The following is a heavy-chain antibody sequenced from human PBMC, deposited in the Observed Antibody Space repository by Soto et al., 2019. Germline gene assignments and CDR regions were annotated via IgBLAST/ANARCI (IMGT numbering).Heavy chain of an antibody. CDR2: ISGSGGST. D-gene: IGHD4-17*01. Sequence: GGSLRLSCAASGFTFSSYAMSWVRQAPGKGLEWVSAISGSGGSTYYADSVKGRFTISRDNSKNTLYLQMNSLRAEDTAVYYCAKDRNYGAHPAEHLPHWGQGTLVTVSS. CDR1: GFTFSSYA. CDR3: AKDRNYGAHPAEHLPH. J-gene: IGHJ1*01. V-gene: IGHV3-23*01.